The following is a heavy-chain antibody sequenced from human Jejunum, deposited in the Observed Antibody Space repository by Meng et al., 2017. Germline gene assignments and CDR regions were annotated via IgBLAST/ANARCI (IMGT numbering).Heavy chain of an antibody. CDR2: INDSGST. J-gene: IGHJ4*02. CDR1: GGSFSGHY. CDR3: VDSKWSANY. D-gene: IGHD3-3*01. Sequence: QVQLQQGGAGLLKPSETLSLTGAVYGGSFSGHYWTWIRQPPGKGLEWIGEINDSGSTHYNPSLGSRVTISVDTSKSQFSLKLISVTAADTGVYYCVDSKWSANYWGQGTLVTVSS. V-gene: IGHV4-34*01.